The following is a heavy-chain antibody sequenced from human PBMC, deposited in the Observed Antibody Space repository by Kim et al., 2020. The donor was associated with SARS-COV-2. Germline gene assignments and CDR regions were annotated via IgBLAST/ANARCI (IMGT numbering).Heavy chain of an antibody. CDR3: ARDLAGADYGMDV. D-gene: IGHD6-13*01. CDR2: INRDGSST. Sequence: GGSLRLSCVASGFTFSSYWMHWVRQAPGKGLVWVSRINRDGSSTSYADSVKGRFTISRDNAKNTVYLQMKSLRAEDTAVYYCARDLAGADYGMDVWGQGTTVTVSS. J-gene: IGHJ6*02. V-gene: IGHV3-74*01. CDR1: GFTFSSYW.